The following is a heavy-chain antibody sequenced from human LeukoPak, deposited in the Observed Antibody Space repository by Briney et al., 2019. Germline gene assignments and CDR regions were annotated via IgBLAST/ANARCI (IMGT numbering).Heavy chain of an antibody. CDR3: ASLSTVTTSSYFFDY. J-gene: IGHJ4*02. D-gene: IGHD4-17*01. CDR1: GGSLSSSSYY. CDR2: IYYSGST. Sequence: PSETLSLTCTVSGGSLSSSSYYWGWIRQPPGKGLEWIGSIYYSGSTYYNPSLKSRVTISVDTSKNQFSLKLTSVTAADTAVYYCASLSTVTTSSYFFDYWGQGTLVTVSS. V-gene: IGHV4-39*01.